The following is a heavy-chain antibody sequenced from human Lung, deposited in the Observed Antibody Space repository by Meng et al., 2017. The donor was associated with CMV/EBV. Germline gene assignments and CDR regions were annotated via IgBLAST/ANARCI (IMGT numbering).Heavy chain of an antibody. J-gene: IGHJ4*02. Sequence: GGSLRLSCAASGFSFNHFAMHWVRQGPGKGLEWVAIVSYDGSQKYYADSAKGRFTISRDNSKNTVYLQMNSLRAEDTATFYCVRSYNNNWHTFDYWGQGTLVTVSS. CDR2: VSYDGSQK. CDR1: GFSFNHFA. D-gene: IGHD1-14*01. V-gene: IGHV3-30*14. CDR3: VRSYNNNWHTFDY.